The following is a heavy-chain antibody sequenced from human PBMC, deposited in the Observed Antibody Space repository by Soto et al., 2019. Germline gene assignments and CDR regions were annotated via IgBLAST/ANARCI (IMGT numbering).Heavy chain of an antibody. V-gene: IGHV1-2*02. CDR2: INPNSGGT. J-gene: IGHJ1*01. CDR3: ARGFLCTNGVCPKGGYFQH. CDR1: GYTFTGYY. D-gene: IGHD2-8*01. Sequence: QVPLVQSGAEVKKPGASVKVSCKASGYTFTGYYMHWVRQAPGQGLEWMGWINPNSGGTNYAQKFQGRVTMTRDTSISTAYMELSRLRSDDTAVYYCARGFLCTNGVCPKGGYFQHWGQGTLVTVSS.